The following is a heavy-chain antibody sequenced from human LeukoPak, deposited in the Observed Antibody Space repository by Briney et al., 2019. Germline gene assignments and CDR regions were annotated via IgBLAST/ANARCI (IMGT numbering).Heavy chain of an antibody. Sequence: GGSLRLSCAASGFTFSTYWMHWVRQAPGKGLVWVSRINSDGSSTSYADSVKGRFTISRDNAKNTLYLQMTSLRAEDTAVYYCARDRYGDYGDAFDIWGQGTMVTVSS. V-gene: IGHV3-74*01. CDR3: ARDRYGDYGDAFDI. CDR2: INSDGSST. D-gene: IGHD4-17*01. J-gene: IGHJ3*02. CDR1: GFTFSTYW.